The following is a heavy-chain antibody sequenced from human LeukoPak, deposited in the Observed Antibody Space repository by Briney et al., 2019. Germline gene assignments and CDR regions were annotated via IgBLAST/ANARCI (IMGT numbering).Heavy chain of an antibody. CDR2: ISWNSGSI. Sequence: GGSLRLSCAASGFTFDDYAMHWVRQAPGEGLEWVSGISWNSGSIGYADSVKGRFTISRDNAKNSLYLQMNSLRAEDTALYYCAKDQIEPLYYMDVWGKGTTVTISS. CDR1: GFTFDDYA. V-gene: IGHV3-9*01. CDR3: AKDQIEPLYYMDV. J-gene: IGHJ6*03.